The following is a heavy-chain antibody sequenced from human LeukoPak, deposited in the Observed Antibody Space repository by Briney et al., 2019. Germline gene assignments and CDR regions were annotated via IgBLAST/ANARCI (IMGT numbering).Heavy chain of an antibody. CDR2: INHSGST. CDR1: GGSFSGYY. J-gene: IGHJ6*03. D-gene: IGHD3-9*01. CDR3: ARGVSRYYDILTGYVYYYYMDG. Sequence: SETLSLTCAVYGGSFSGYYWSWIRQPPGKGLEWIGEINHSGSTNYNPSLKSRVTISVDTSKNQFSLKLSSVTAADTAVYYCARGVSRYYDILTGYVYYYYMDGWGKGTTVTVSS. V-gene: IGHV4-34*01.